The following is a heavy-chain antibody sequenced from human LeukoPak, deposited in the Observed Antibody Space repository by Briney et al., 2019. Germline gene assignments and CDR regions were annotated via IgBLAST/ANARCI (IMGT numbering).Heavy chain of an antibody. J-gene: IGHJ4*02. CDR1: GGSISSSSYY. CDR2: TYYSGST. V-gene: IGHV4-39*01. CDR3: ARHIPDYATDY. Sequence: PSETLSLTCTVSGGSISSSSYYWGWIRQPPGKGLEWIGSTYYSGSTYYNPSLKSRVTISVDTSKNQFSLKLSSVTAADTAVYYCARHIPDYATDYWGQGTLVTVSS. D-gene: IGHD4-17*01.